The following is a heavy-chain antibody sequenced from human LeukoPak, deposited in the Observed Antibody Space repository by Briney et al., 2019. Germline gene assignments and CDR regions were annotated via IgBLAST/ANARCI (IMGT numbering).Heavy chain of an antibody. CDR1: GESFSDYY. J-gene: IGHJ4*02. D-gene: IGHD4-17*01. CDR2: VNHGGTT. CDR3: ARVVYGDSSKDFDY. V-gene: IGHV4-34*01. Sequence: PSETLSLTCAVYGESFSDYYWSWIRQPPGRGLEWIGEVNHGGTTNYNPSLKSRVIISAGTSKNQFSLKLNSVTAADTAVYYCARVVYGDSSKDFDYWGQGTLVTVSS.